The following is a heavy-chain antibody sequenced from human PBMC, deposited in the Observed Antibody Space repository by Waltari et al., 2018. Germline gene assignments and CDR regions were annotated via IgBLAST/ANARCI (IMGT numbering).Heavy chain of an antibody. CDR3: ARRKDTHFGS. CDR1: GYSISSGYY. J-gene: IGHJ5*02. D-gene: IGHD3-3*01. CDR2: IYHSGST. Sequence: QVQLQESGPGLVKPSETLSLTCAVSGYSISSGYYWGWIRQPPGKGLEWIGSIYHSGSTYYNPSLKSRVTISVDTSKNQFSLKLSSVTAADTAVYYCARRKDTHFGSWGQRTLVTVSS. V-gene: IGHV4-38-2*01.